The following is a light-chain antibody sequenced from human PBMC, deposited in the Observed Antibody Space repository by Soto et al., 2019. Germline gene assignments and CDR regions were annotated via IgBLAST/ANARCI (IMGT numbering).Light chain of an antibody. V-gene: IGKV1D-13*01. CDR1: QSISRD. J-gene: IGKJ5*01. CDR2: DAS. Sequence: IQLTQSPSSPSASVGERATITCRASQSISRDLAWYQQKPGQAPRLLIYDASSMESGVPPRCSGSGAGTDVTLPISSLQPEEFATYYCYQLNNYPVTVGQGTRLDIK. CDR3: YQLNNYPVT.